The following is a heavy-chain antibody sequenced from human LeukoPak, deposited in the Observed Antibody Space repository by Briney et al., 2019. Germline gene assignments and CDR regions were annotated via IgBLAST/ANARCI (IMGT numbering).Heavy chain of an antibody. V-gene: IGHV3-64D*06. Sequence: GGSLRLSCAASGFTFSSFAMHWVRQAPGKGLEYLSALYSDGSRTYYADSVKGRFTISRDNSKNTLYFEMSSLRVEDTAVYYCVKSPGSGWPVWGQGTLLTVSS. CDR3: VKSPGSGWPV. CDR1: GFTFSSFA. J-gene: IGHJ4*02. D-gene: IGHD6-19*01. CDR2: LYSDGSRT.